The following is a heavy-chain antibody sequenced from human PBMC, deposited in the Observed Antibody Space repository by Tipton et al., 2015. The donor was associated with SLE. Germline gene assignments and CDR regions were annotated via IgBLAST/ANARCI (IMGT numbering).Heavy chain of an antibody. J-gene: IGHJ4*02. CDR1: GFTFSSYG. CDR2: IRYDGSNK. V-gene: IGHV3-30*02. CDR3: ARGGSRLLRGGYFDY. Sequence: SLRLSCAASGFTFSSYGMHWVRQAPGKGLEWVAFIRYDGSNKYYADSVKGRFTISRDNSKNTLYLQMNSLRAEDTAVYYCARGGSRLLRGGYFDYWGQGTLVTVSS. D-gene: IGHD2-15*01.